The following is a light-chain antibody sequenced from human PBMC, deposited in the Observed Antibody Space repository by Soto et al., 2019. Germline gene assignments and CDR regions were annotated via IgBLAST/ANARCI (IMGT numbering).Light chain of an antibody. CDR2: EVS. CDR3: SSFTGTGGFV. Sequence: QSALTQPASVSGSPGQSITISCTGTRGDIGAYNYVSWYQQRPGEAPKLIIFEVSNRPSGVSNRFSGSKSGSTASLTISGLQPEDETDYYCSSFTGTGGFVFGGGTQLTVL. CDR1: RGDIGAYNY. V-gene: IGLV2-14*01. J-gene: IGLJ2*01.